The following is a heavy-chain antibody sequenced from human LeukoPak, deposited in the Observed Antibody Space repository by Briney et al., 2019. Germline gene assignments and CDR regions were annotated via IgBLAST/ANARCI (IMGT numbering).Heavy chain of an antibody. CDR1: GFTFSSYA. V-gene: IGHV3-23*01. Sequence: RAGGSLRLSCAASGFTFSSYAMSWVRQAPGKGLEWVSAISGSGGSTYYADPVKGRFTISRDNSKNTLYLQMNSLRAEDTAVYYCAKDKGYSSSPYYFDYWGQGTLVTVSS. CDR2: ISGSGGST. J-gene: IGHJ4*02. D-gene: IGHD6-13*01. CDR3: AKDKGYSSSPYYFDY.